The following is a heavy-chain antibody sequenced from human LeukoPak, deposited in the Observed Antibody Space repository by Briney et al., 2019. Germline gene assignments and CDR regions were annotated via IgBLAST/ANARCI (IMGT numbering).Heavy chain of an antibody. CDR3: ARVGVNSGSYDY. Sequence: PGGSLRLSCAASGFTFSSYAMHWVRQAPGKGLEWVAVISYDGSNKYYADSVKGRFTISRDNSKNTLYLQMNSLRAEDTAVYYCARVGVNSGSYDYWGQGTLVTVSS. J-gene: IGHJ4*02. D-gene: IGHD1-26*01. CDR2: ISYDGSNK. CDR1: GFTFSSYA. V-gene: IGHV3-30-3*01.